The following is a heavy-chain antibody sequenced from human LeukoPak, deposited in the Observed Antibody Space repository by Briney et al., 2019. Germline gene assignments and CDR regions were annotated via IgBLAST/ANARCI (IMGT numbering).Heavy chain of an antibody. CDR1: GFTFSSYG. CDR3: AREEYSSSRGYMDV. Sequence: GSLGLSFAASGFTFSSYGMNWVRPAPGKGLEWVSSISSSSSYIYYADSVKGRFTISRDNAKNSLYLQMNSLRAEDTAVYYCAREEYSSSRGYMDVWGKGTTVTVSS. D-gene: IGHD6-6*01. CDR2: ISSSSSYI. J-gene: IGHJ6*03. V-gene: IGHV3-21*01.